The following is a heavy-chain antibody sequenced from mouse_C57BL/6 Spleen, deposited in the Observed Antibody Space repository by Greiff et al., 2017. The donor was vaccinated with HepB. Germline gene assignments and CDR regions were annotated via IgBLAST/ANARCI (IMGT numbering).Heavy chain of an antibody. CDR3: ARGGRSPYFDY. CDR1: GYTFTSYW. Sequence: VQLQQSGAELVKPGASVKLSCKASGYTFTSYWMHWVKQRPGQGLEWIGMIHPNSGSTNYNEKFKSKATLTVDKSSSTAYMQLSSLTSEDSAVYYCARGGRSPYFDYWGQGTTLTVSS. CDR2: IHPNSGST. J-gene: IGHJ2*01. V-gene: IGHV1-64*01.